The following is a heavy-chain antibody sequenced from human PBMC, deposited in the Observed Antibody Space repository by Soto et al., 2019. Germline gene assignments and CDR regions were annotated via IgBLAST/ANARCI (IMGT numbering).Heavy chain of an antibody. V-gene: IGHV3-21*04. CDR3: ARSHLYYDSSGYPDY. Sequence: GVLRLSCAASGFTFSSYSMNWVRQAPGKGLEWVSSISSSGSYIYYADSVKGRFTISRDNAKNSLYLQMNSLRAEDTAVYYCARSHLYYDSSGYPDYWGQGTLVTVSS. CDR2: ISSSGSYI. J-gene: IGHJ4*02. CDR1: GFTFSSYS. D-gene: IGHD3-22*01.